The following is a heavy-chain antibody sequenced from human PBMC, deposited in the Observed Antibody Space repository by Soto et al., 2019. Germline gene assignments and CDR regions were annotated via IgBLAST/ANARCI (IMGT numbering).Heavy chain of an antibody. J-gene: IGHJ4*02. D-gene: IGHD3-16*02. CDR2: IKEDGSDK. CDR3: ARYRDGY. CDR1: GFTFSSHW. V-gene: IGHV3-7*03. Sequence: GGSLRLSCAASGFTFSSHWMSWVRQAPGKGLEWVANIKEDGSDKYYVDSVRGRFTISRDNAKNSLYLQMNSLRTDDTAVYYCARYRDGYWGQGTLVTVSS.